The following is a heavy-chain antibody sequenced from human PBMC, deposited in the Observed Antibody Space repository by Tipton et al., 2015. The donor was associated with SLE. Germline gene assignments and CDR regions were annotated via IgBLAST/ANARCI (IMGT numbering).Heavy chain of an antibody. J-gene: IGHJ6*02. V-gene: IGHV3-7*01. D-gene: IGHD3-22*01. Sequence: SLRLSCAASGFMFSTYWMNWVRQPPGKGLEWVAYIKHDGSEKYYADSVESRFTISRDTAKNTLYLQMHSLRVDDTAVYYCGRGVYSEGSVGMDVWGQGTTVTVSS. CDR3: GRGVYSEGSVGMDV. CDR1: GFMFSTYW. CDR2: IKHDGSEK.